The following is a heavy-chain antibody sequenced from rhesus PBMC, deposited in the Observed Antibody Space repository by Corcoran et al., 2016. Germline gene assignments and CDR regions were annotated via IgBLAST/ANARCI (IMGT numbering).Heavy chain of an antibody. CDR2: NSESGGTT. V-gene: IGHV3S26*01. CDR3: TRLRYGLDS. CDR1: GFTFSSYV. J-gene: IGHJ6*01. Sequence: DVQLVESGGGLVKPGGSLRLSCVASGFTFSSYVMHWVRQALGKGLVCVSVNSESGGTTCHADSVKGRFTISRDNAKNALFLKMNSLRAEDTAVYYCTRLRYGLDSWGQGVVVTVSS. D-gene: IGHD4-29*01.